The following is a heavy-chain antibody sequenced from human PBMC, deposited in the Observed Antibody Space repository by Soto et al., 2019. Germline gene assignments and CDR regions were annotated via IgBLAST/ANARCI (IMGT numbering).Heavy chain of an antibody. D-gene: IGHD6-19*01. Sequence: EVQLLKSGGGLLQPGGSLRLSCATSGFTFSSYAMTWVRQAPGKGLEWVSGISGSGDSTYYADSVKGRFTVSRDNSKNTLYLQMNSLRAEDTAVYYCAKDPVASSHHYFGMDVWGQGTTVTVSS. CDR1: GFTFSSYA. J-gene: IGHJ6*02. CDR2: ISGSGDST. V-gene: IGHV3-23*01. CDR3: AKDPVASSHHYFGMDV.